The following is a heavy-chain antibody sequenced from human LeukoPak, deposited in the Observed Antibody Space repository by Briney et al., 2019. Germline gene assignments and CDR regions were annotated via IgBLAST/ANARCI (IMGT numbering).Heavy chain of an antibody. J-gene: IGHJ4*02. CDR2: INPNSGGT. CDR1: GYTFTGYY. Sequence: ASVKVSCKASGYTFTGYYMHWVRQAPGQGLKWMGWINPNSGGTNYAQKFQGRVTMTRDTSISTAYMELSRLRSDDTAVYYCASTYGGYSYGYYDYWGQGTLVTVSS. CDR3: ASTYGGYSYGYYDY. D-gene: IGHD5-18*01. V-gene: IGHV1-2*02.